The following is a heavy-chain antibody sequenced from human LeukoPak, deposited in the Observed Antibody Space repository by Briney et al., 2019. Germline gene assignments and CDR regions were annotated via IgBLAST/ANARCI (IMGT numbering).Heavy chain of an antibody. CDR1: GGSISSSSYY. CDR3: VRLTVVVVAATV. J-gene: IGHJ6*04. D-gene: IGHD2-15*01. CDR2: IYYSGST. Sequence: SETLSLTCTVSGGSISSSSYYWGWIRQPPGKGLEWIGSIYYSGSTYYNPSLKSRVTISVDTSKNQFSLKLSSVTAADTAVYYCVRLTVVVVAATVWGKGTTVTVSS. V-gene: IGHV4-39*01.